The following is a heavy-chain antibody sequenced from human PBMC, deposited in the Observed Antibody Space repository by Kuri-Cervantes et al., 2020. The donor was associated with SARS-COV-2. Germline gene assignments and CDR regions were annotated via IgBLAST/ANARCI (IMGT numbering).Heavy chain of an antibody. V-gene: IGHV3-49*04. CDR3: ARDPAGYCSGGSCYSENWFDP. D-gene: IGHD2-15*01. CDR1: GFTFGDYA. Sequence: GGSLRLSCTASGFTFGDYAMSWVRQAPGKGLEWVGFIRSKAYGGTTEYAASVKGRFTISRDDSKSIAYLQMNSLKTEDTAVYYCARDPAGYCSGGSCYSENWFDPWGQGTLVTVSS. J-gene: IGHJ5*02. CDR2: IRSKAYGGTT.